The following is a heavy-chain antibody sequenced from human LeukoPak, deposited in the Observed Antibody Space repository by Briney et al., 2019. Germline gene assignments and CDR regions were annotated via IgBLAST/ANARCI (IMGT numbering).Heavy chain of an antibody. J-gene: IGHJ4*02. V-gene: IGHV1-2*02. CDR1: GYTFTGYS. CDR2: INPNSGGT. Sequence: ASVKVSCKASGYTFTGYSMHWVRQAPGQGLEWMGWINPNSGGTNYARKFQGRVTMTRDTSISTAYMELSRLRSDDTAVYYCARVTVTPVGLDYWGQGTLVTVSS. D-gene: IGHD4-17*01. CDR3: ARVTVTPVGLDY.